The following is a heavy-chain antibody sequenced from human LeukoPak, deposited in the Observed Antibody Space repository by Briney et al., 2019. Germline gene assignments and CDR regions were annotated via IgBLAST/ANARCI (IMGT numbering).Heavy chain of an antibody. Sequence: PGGSLRLSCTASGFTFSSYRLNWVRQAPGKGLEWVSGISWNSGSIGYADSVKGRFTISRDNAKNSLYLQMNSLRAEDTALYYCAKVAVAGTTINWFDPWGQGTLVTVSS. J-gene: IGHJ5*02. V-gene: IGHV3-9*01. D-gene: IGHD6-19*01. CDR2: ISWNSGSI. CDR3: AKVAVAGTTINWFDP. CDR1: GFTFSSYR.